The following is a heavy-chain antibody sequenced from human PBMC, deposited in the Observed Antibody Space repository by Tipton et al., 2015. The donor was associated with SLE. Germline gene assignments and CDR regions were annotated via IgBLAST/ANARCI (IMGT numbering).Heavy chain of an antibody. D-gene: IGHD4-17*01. V-gene: IGHV4-34*01. Sequence: TLSLTCAVYGGSFSGYYCSWVRPPPGEGVEWVGEIKHSGSTNYNPSLKRRVTISVDTSKNQFSLKLTSLTAADTAVYYCARGLYGDEPGYWGQGTLVTVSS. CDR2: IKHSGST. CDR1: GGSFSGYY. J-gene: IGHJ4*02. CDR3: ARGLYGDEPGY.